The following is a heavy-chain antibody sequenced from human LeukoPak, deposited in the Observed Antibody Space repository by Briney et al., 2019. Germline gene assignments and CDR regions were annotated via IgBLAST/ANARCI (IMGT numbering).Heavy chain of an antibody. CDR3: ARGLSIAAAGFDY. Sequence: ASVKVSCKASGGTFSSYAISWVRQAPGQGLEWMGGIIPIFGTANYAQKFQGRVTITADEATSTAYMELSSLRSEDTAVYYCARGLSIAAAGFDYWGQGTLVTVSS. J-gene: IGHJ4*02. V-gene: IGHV1-69*13. D-gene: IGHD6-13*01. CDR2: IIPIFGTA. CDR1: GGTFSSYA.